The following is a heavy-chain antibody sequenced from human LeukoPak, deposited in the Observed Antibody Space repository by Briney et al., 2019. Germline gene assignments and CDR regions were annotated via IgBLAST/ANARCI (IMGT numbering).Heavy chain of an antibody. CDR1: GFTFSSYA. Sequence: GGSLRLSCAASGFTFSSYAMHWVRQAPGKGLEWVAVISYDGSNKYYADSVKGRFTLSRDNAKNSLYLEMSSLRGEDTALYYCARDTSPRIAAIYYDAFDIWGQGTMATVSS. V-gene: IGHV3-30-3*01. CDR2: ISYDGSNK. D-gene: IGHD6-13*01. CDR3: ARDTSPRIAAIYYDAFDI. J-gene: IGHJ3*02.